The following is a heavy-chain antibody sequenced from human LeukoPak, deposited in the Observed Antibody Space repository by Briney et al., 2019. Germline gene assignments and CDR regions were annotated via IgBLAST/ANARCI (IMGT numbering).Heavy chain of an antibody. J-gene: IGHJ4*02. CDR1: GFTVSSNY. CDR3: ARVVDGDYGGGIYYFDY. CDR2: IYSGGST. D-gene: IGHD4-17*01. Sequence: GGSLRLSCEASGFTVSSNYMSWVRQAPGKGLEWVSVIYSGGSTYYADSVKGRFTISRDNSKNTLYLQMNSLRAEDTAVYYCARVVDGDYGGGIYYFDYWGQGTLVTVSS. V-gene: IGHV3-53*01.